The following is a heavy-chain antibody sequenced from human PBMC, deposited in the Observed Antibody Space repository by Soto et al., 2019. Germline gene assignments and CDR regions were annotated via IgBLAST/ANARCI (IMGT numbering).Heavy chain of an antibody. D-gene: IGHD3-10*01. V-gene: IGHV3-21*01. CDR3: ARDRGYDAHDYYYNAMDV. J-gene: IGHJ6*02. CDR2: IRGFSPYT. Sequence: EVQLVESGGGLVKPGGSLRLSCISSGFTFRTYTMNWVRQAPGKGLEWVSGIRGFSPYTFYAESVKGRFTISRDNAKNSLYLQRNSLRAEATAVYDCARDRGYDAHDYYYNAMDVWGQGTTVTVSS. CDR1: GFTFRTYT.